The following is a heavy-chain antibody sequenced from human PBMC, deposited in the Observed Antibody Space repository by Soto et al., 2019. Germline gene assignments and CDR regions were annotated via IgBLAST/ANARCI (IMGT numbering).Heavy chain of an antibody. CDR3: ARDRVEQYCGGGRCFWVKWFDS. D-gene: IGHD2-15*01. CDR1: GFTFSGYW. V-gene: IGHV3-74*01. CDR2: VSHDGSNT. Sequence: GGSLRLSCAASGFTFSGYWIHWVRQVPGKGPVWVSHVSHDGSNTDYADSVKGRFIVSRDNAKNTLYLQMNSLRAEDTAIYYCARDRVEQYCGGGRCFWVKWFDSWGQGT. J-gene: IGHJ5*01.